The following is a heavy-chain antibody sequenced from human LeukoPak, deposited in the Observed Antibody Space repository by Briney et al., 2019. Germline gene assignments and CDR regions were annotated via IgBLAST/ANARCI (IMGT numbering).Heavy chain of an antibody. D-gene: IGHD2-8*02. V-gene: IGHV1-69*06. CDR3: ATYRQVLLPFES. CDR2: IIPIFGTA. J-gene: IGHJ4*02. Sequence: ASVKVSCKASGGTLSSYAISWVRQAPGQGLEWMGGIIPIFGTANYAQKFQGRVTITADKSTSTAYMELSSLRSEDTAIYYCATYRQVLLPFESWGQGTLVTVSS. CDR1: GGTLSSYA.